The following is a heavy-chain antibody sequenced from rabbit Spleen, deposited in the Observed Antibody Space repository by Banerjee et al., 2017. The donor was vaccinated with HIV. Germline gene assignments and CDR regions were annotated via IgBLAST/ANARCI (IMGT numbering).Heavy chain of an antibody. D-gene: IGHD4-2*01. CDR3: ARDAGTYDYIDGYFNL. CDR2: IYTGDGTST. V-gene: IGHV1S40*01. Sequence: QSLEESGGDLVKPGASLTLTCTASAFSFSSSDYMCWVRQAPGKGLEWISCIYTGDGTSTAYASWAKGRFTVSKTSSTTVTLQLSSLTAADTATYFCARDAGTYDYIDGYFNLWGPGTLVTVS. J-gene: IGHJ4*01. CDR1: AFSFSSSDY.